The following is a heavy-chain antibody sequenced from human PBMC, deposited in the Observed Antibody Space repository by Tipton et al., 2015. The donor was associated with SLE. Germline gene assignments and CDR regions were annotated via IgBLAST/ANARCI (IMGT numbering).Heavy chain of an antibody. J-gene: IGHJ4*02. CDR3: ARAGYVSSYYTPDY. D-gene: IGHD1-26*01. Sequence: SLRLSCAASGFTFSTYYMHWVRQAPGKGLVWVARINSDGSRTSYADAVKGRFTISRDNAKNTLYLQMNSLRAEDTAVFYCARAGYVSSYYTPDYWGQGTLVTVSS. V-gene: IGHV3-74*01. CDR1: GFTFSTYY. CDR2: INSDGSRT.